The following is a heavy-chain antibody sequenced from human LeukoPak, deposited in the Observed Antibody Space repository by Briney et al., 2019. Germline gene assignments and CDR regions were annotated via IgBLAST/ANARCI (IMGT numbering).Heavy chain of an antibody. Sequence: PGGSLRLSCAGSGFTFSNYGMHWVRQAPGKGLEWVANIKQDGSEKYYVDSVKGRFTISRDNAKNSLYLQINSLRAEDTAVYYCARDGLYTMITFGGVIVTDYYYGMDVWGQGTTVTVSS. V-gene: IGHV3-7*01. CDR1: GFTFSNYG. J-gene: IGHJ6*02. CDR2: IKQDGSEK. D-gene: IGHD3-16*02. CDR3: ARDGLYTMITFGGVIVTDYYYGMDV.